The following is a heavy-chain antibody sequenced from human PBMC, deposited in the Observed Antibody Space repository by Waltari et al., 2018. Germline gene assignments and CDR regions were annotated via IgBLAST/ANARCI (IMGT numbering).Heavy chain of an antibody. CDR3: GRDRGRGLYLDS. CDR2: VHGSGKT. CDR1: GDSMSSTYW. Sequence: QLQQSGPGLVKPSGTLSLTCAVSGDSMSSTYWWSWVRQAPGKGLGWIGQVHGSGKTNYNPSFASRVSVTLHTSANQFSLRVTSATAADTAVYYCGRDRGRGLYLDSWGQGTLVTVSP. J-gene: IGHJ4*02. V-gene: IGHV4-4*02. D-gene: IGHD2-15*01.